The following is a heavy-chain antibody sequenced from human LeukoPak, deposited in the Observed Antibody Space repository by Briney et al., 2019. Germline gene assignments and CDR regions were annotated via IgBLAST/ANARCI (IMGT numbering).Heavy chain of an antibody. CDR2: RSISGGST. V-gene: IGHV3-23*01. Sequence: PGGSLRLACAASGFTFSNYAMGWVRQAPGTGLEWVSVRSISGGSTYYADSVKGRFTISRDNSKNTLYLQMNGLRADDTAVYYCAKDSRTGYYYFDYWGQGTLVTVSS. CDR3: AKDSRTGYYYFDY. D-gene: IGHD3-9*01. J-gene: IGHJ4*02. CDR1: GFTFSNYA.